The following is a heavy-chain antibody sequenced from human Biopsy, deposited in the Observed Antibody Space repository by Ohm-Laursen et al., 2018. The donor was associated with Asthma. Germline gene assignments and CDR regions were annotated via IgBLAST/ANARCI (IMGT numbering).Heavy chain of an antibody. D-gene: IGHD4-17*01. Sequence: GASVKVSCKFSGYSLTDLSMHWVRQAPGQGLEWMGGHDHEEGGTVNARRFQGRVTMTEDTSTDTAYMELSSLSSDDTAMYYCASDFPKDYVRYNFQFWGQGTLVTVSS. V-gene: IGHV1-24*01. CDR2: HDHEEGGT. CDR3: ASDFPKDYVRYNFQF. CDR1: GYSLTDLS. J-gene: IGHJ4*02.